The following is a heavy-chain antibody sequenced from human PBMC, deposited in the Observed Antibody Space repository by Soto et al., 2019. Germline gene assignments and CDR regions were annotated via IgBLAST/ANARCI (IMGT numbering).Heavy chain of an antibody. J-gene: IGHJ6*02. CDR3: ARAYYDFWSGYPTSPYYYYGMDV. D-gene: IGHD3-3*01. CDR1: GFTFSSYA. V-gene: IGHV3-23*01. Sequence: GGSLRLSCAASGFTFSSYAMSWVRQAPGKGLEWVSAISGSGGSKYYADSVKGRFTISRDNSKNTLYLQMNSLRAEDTAVYYCARAYYDFWSGYPTSPYYYYGMDVWGQGTTVTVSS. CDR2: ISGSGGSK.